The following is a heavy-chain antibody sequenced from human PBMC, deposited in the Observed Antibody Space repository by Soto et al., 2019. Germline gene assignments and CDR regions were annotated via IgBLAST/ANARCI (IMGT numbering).Heavy chain of an antibody. D-gene: IGHD1-7*01. CDR3: ARDVGNYVHYYCGMDV. Sequence: QAQLVESGGGVVQPGRSLRLSCAASEFTFNTYAMHWVRQAPGKGLEWVAVIAYDGNDKYYADSVKGRFTISRDNSKNALYLQMNTLRPEDTAMYYCARDVGNYVHYYCGMDVWGQGTTVTVSS. CDR2: IAYDGNDK. CDR1: EFTFNTYA. V-gene: IGHV3-30*03. J-gene: IGHJ6*02.